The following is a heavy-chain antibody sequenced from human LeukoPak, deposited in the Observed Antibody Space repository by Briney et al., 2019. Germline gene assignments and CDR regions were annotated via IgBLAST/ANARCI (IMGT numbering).Heavy chain of an antibody. Sequence: GGSLRLSCAASGFTFSSYDMHWVRQATGKGLEWVSAIGTAGDTYYPGSVKGRFTISRENAKNSLYLQMNSLRAEDTAVYYCARGTVRGVIGNWFDPWGQGTLVTVAS. D-gene: IGHD3-10*01. J-gene: IGHJ5*02. V-gene: IGHV3-13*01. CDR1: GFTFSSYD. CDR3: ARGTVRGVIGNWFDP. CDR2: IGTAGDT.